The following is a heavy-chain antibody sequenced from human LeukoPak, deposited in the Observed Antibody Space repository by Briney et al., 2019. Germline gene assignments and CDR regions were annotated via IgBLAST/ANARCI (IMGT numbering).Heavy chain of an antibody. V-gene: IGHV4-38-2*02. J-gene: IGHJ4*02. Sequence: NPSETLSLTCTVSGYSISSGYYWGWIRQPPGQGLEWIGSIYHSGSTYYNPSLKSRVTISVDTSKNQFSLKLSSVTAADTAVYYCARGGVPAANDYWGQGTLVTVSS. CDR2: IYHSGST. D-gene: IGHD2-2*01. CDR1: GYSISSGYY. CDR3: ARGGVPAANDY.